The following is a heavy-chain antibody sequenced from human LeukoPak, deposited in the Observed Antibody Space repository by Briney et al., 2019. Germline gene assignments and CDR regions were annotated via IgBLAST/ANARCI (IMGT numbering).Heavy chain of an antibody. V-gene: IGHV3-48*02. CDR1: GFTFSSYG. Sequence: GRSLTLSCAATGFTFSSYGMHWVRQAPGKGLEWVSYISGSSTTIYYADSVKGRFTIPRDNAKNSLYLQMNSLRDEDTAVYYCARDLVGATASWGQGTLVTVSS. CDR2: ISGSSTTI. J-gene: IGHJ5*02. CDR3: ARDLVGATAS. D-gene: IGHD1-26*01.